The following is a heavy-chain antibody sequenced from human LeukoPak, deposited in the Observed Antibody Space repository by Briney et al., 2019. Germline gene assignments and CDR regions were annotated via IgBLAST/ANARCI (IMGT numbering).Heavy chain of an antibody. V-gene: IGHV3-23*01. J-gene: IGHJ3*02. CDR2: TSSSDAGT. CDR3: ARGQHRVTYSDDAFDI. D-gene: IGHD4-11*01. CDR1: GFPLSSYA. Sequence: GGSLRLSCAAFGFPLSSYAMSWVRQAPGKGLEWVSATSSSDAGTYHADSVRGRFTISRDNSKNTLYLQMSSLRAEDTAVYYCARGQHRVTYSDDAFDIWGQGTMVTVSS.